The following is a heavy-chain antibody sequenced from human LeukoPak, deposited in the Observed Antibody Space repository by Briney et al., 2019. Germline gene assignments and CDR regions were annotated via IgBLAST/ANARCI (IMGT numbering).Heavy chain of an antibody. Sequence: GGSLRLSCAASGFTFSSYGMHWVRQAPGKGLEWVAVISYDGSNKYYADSVKGRFTISRDNSKNTLYLQMNSLRAEDTAVYYCAKVLVTSSCYYYKVRDFGAKGTTATVS. V-gene: IGHV3-30*18. CDR3: AKVLVTSSCYYYKVRDF. CDR1: GFTFSSYG. D-gene: IGHD6-13*01. CDR2: ISYDGSNK. J-gene: IGHJ6*04.